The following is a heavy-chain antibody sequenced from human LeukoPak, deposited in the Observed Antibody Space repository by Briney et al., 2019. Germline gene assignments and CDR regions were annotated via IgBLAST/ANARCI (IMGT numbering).Heavy chain of an antibody. CDR3: ARDSRPNYSSSWSPFGY. J-gene: IGHJ4*02. D-gene: IGHD6-13*01. V-gene: IGHV4-4*07. Sequence: SETLSLTCTVSGVSISSYYWSWIRQPAGKGLEWIGRIYTSGSTNYNPSLKSRVTMSVDTSKNQFSLKLSSVTAADTAVYYCARDSRPNYSSSWSPFGYWGQGTLVTVSS. CDR1: GVSISSYY. CDR2: IYTSGST.